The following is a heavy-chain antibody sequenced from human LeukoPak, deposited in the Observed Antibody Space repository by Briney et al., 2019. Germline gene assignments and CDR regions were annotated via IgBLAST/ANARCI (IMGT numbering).Heavy chain of an antibody. V-gene: IGHV4-34*01. Sequence: SETLSLTCAVYGGSFSGYYWSWIRQPPGKGLEWIGEINHSGSTNYNPSLKSRVTISVDTSKNQFSLKLSSVTAADTAVYYCARGSGYYPRGAFDIWGQGTMVTVSS. CDR3: ARGSGYYPRGAFDI. CDR1: GGSFSGYY. D-gene: IGHD3-22*01. J-gene: IGHJ3*02. CDR2: INHSGST.